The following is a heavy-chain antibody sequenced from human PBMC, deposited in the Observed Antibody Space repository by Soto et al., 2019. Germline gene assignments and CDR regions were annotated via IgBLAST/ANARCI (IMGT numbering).Heavy chain of an antibody. Sequence: PSETLSLTCAVYGGSISSGGYSWSWIRQPPGKGLEWIGYIYHSGSTYYNTSLKSRVTISVDRSKNQFSLKLSSVTAADTAVYYCARVPDRWGQGTLVTVS. CDR2: IYHSGST. CDR3: ARVPDR. V-gene: IGHV4-30-2*01. J-gene: IGHJ5*02. CDR1: GGSISSGGYS. D-gene: IGHD2-2*01.